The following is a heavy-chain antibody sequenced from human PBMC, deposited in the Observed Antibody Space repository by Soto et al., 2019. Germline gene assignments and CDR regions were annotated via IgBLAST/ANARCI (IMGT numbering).Heavy chain of an antibody. Sequence: NPSETLSLTCTVSGGSISSYYWSWIRQPPGKGLEWIGYIYYSGSTNYNPSLKSRVTISVDTSKNQFSLKLSSVTAADTAVYYCARGRYYYDSSGYPDYWGQGTLVTVSS. CDR1: GGSISSYY. J-gene: IGHJ4*02. V-gene: IGHV4-59*01. D-gene: IGHD3-22*01. CDR2: IYYSGST. CDR3: ARGRYYYDSSGYPDY.